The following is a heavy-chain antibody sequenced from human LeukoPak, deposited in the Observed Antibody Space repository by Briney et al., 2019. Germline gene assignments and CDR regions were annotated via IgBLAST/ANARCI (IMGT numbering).Heavy chain of an antibody. CDR1: GFTFSSYS. J-gene: IGHJ2*01. CDR2: ISSSSSSI. V-gene: IGHV3-48*04. CDR3: ARGFGESDL. D-gene: IGHD3-10*01. Sequence: GGSLRLSCAASGFTFSSYSMNWVRQAPGKGLEWVSFISSSSSSIYYADSVKGRFTISRDNAKNSLYLQMNSLRAEDTAVYYCARGFGESDLWGRGTLVTVSS.